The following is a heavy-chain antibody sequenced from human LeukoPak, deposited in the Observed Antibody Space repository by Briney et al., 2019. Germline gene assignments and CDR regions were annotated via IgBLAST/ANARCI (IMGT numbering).Heavy chain of an antibody. J-gene: IGHJ4*02. D-gene: IGHD5-18*01. V-gene: IGHV4-34*01. CDR2: INHSGST. CDR3: ARVLRAASWRSYDY. Sequence: SETLSLTCAVYGGSFSGYYWSWIRQPPGKGLEWIGEINHSGSTNYNPSLKSRVTISVDTSKNQFSLKLSSVTAADTAVYYCARVLRAASWRSYDYWGQGSLVTVSS. CDR1: GGSFSGYY.